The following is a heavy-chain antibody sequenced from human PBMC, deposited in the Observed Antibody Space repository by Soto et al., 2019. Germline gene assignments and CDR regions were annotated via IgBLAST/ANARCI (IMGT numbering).Heavy chain of an antibody. CDR3: ARTAAAGKYYYGMGV. D-gene: IGHD6-13*01. J-gene: IGHJ6*02. CDR1: GGYLISSGCY. Sequence: SETQSVTCPVSGGYLISSGCYWGWNRQPPGKGLEWIGSIYYSGSTYYSPSFQGQVTISADKSISTAYLQWRSLKAADTAMYYCARTAAAGKYYYGMGVWGQGTRVTVSS. CDR2: IYYSGST. V-gene: IGHV4-39*07.